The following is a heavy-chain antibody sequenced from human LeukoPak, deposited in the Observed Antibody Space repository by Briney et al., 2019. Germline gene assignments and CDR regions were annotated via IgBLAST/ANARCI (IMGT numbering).Heavy chain of an antibody. J-gene: IGHJ4*02. V-gene: IGHV4-4*07. Sequence: SETLSLTCTVSGGSIDSYHWSWIRHPAGRGLEWIGRIYTSGSTNYNPSLKSRVTMSVDTSKNQFSLKLSSVTAADTAVYYCARSPSGSYYFFYYYFDYWGQGTLVTVSS. CDR2: IYTSGST. CDR1: GGSIDSYH. D-gene: IGHD3-10*01. CDR3: ARSPSGSYYFFYYYFDY.